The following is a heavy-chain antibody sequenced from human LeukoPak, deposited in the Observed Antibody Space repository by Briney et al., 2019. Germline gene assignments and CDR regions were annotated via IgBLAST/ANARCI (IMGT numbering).Heavy chain of an antibody. D-gene: IGHD2-8*01. CDR1: GYTFTSYY. J-gene: IGHJ4*02. CDR2: INPSGGST. Sequence: ASVKVSCKASGYTFTSYYMHWVRQAPGQGLEWMGIINPSGGSTSYAQKFQGRVTMTRDTSTSTVYMELSSLRSEDTTVYYCAKFCGDCTHGLCYCLDSWGQGTLVTVSS. V-gene: IGHV1-46*01. CDR3: AKFCGDCTHGLCYCLDS.